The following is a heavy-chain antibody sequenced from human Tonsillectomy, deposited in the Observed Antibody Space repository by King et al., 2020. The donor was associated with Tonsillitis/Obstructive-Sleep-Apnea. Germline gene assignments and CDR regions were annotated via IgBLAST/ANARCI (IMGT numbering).Heavy chain of an antibody. CDR2: IYYSVST. CDR1: GGSVSRGSYY. D-gene: IGHD2-15*01. J-gene: IGHJ4*02. CDR3: AIGGYCSGGSCYPLFDY. V-gene: IGHV4-61*01. Sequence: QLQESGPGLVKPSETLSLTCTVSGGSVSRGSYYWSWIRQPPGKGLEWIWYIYYSVSTNYNPSLKSRVTISVDTSKNQFSLKLSSVTAADTAVYYCAIGGYCSGGSCYPLFDYWGQGTLVTVSS.